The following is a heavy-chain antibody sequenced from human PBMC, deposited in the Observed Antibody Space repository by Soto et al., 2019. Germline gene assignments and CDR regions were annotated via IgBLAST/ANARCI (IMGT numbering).Heavy chain of an antibody. J-gene: IGHJ4*02. V-gene: IGHV4-59*01. D-gene: IGHD3-10*01. CDR1: GDSISYYY. Sequence: SETLSLTCTVSGDSISYYYWSWIRQPPGKGLEWIGYVYYDGSTNYNPSLESRVTMSIDTSKNQFSLKLSSVIAADTAVYYFVSYGRQSGRSALXYWGQETLVTVSS. CDR3: VSYGRQSGRSALXY. CDR2: VYYDGST.